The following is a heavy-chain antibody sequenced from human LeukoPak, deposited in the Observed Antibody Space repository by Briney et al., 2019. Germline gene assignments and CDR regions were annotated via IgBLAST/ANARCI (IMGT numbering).Heavy chain of an antibody. CDR1: AFTFSDYS. J-gene: IGHJ4*02. V-gene: IGHV3-48*01. CDR3: ARDRLKSGSYYFDY. D-gene: IGHD1-26*01. Sequence: GGSLRLSCAASAFTFSDYSMNWVRQAPGKGLEWVSYISGRSSTIYYADSVKGRFTISRDNAKSSMYLQMNSLRAEDTAVYYCARDRLKSGSYYFDYWGERTLVTVSS. CDR2: ISGRSSTI.